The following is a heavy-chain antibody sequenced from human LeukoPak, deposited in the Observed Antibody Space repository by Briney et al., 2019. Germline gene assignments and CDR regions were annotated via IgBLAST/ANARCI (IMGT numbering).Heavy chain of an antibody. J-gene: IGHJ3*02. CDR1: GFTFSNYA. V-gene: IGHV3-30*02. CDR2: IRYDGSNK. CDR3: ARSGIVGATLIDAFDI. D-gene: IGHD1-26*01. Sequence: GGSLRLSCAASGFTFSNYAIHWVRQAPGKGLEWVAFIRYDGSNKYYVDSVKGRFTISRDNSKNTLYLQMNSLRAEDTAVYYCARSGIVGATLIDAFDIWGQGTMVTVSS.